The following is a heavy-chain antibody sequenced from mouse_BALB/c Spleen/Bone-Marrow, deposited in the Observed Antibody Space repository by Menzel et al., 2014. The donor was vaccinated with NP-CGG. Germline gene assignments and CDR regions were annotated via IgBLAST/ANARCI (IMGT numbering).Heavy chain of an antibody. CDR1: GYAFSTYW. Sequence: VKLVESGAGLVRPGSSVKISCKASGYAFSTYWMNWVKQRPGQGLEWIGQIFPGDGDTNYNGKFKGKATLTADKSSSTAYMQLSSLTSEDSVIYFCARGLRAYWGQGTLVTVSA. V-gene: IGHV1-80*01. CDR2: IFPGDGDT. J-gene: IGHJ3*01. CDR3: ARGLRAY.